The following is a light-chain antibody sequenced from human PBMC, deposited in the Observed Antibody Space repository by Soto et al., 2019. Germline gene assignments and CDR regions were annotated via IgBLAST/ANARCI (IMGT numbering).Light chain of an antibody. CDR1: SSDIGPYKY. CDR2: DVS. V-gene: IGLV2-14*01. CDR3: SSYTTSSTPYV. Sequence: QSVLTQPASVSGSPGQSITISCTGTSSDIGPYKYVSWYQQRPAKAPKLMIYDVSIRPSGVSSRFSGSKSGNTASLTISGLQADDEADYYCSSYTTSSTPYVFGTGTKVTVL. J-gene: IGLJ1*01.